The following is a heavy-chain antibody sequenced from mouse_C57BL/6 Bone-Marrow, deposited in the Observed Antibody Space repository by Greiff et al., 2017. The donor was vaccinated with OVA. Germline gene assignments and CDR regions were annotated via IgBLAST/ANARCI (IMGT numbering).Heavy chain of an antibody. CDR1: GFTFSSYA. D-gene: IGHD1-1*01. CDR3: TRDQDYYGSSPWYFDV. CDR2: ISSGGDYI. Sequence: EVKVVESGEGLVKPGGSLKLSCAASGFTFSSYAMSWVRQTPEKRLEWVAYISSGGDYIYYADTVKGRFTISRDNARNTLYLQMSRLKSEDTAMDYCTRDQDYYGSSPWYFDVWGTGTTVTVSS. V-gene: IGHV5-9-1*02. J-gene: IGHJ1*03.